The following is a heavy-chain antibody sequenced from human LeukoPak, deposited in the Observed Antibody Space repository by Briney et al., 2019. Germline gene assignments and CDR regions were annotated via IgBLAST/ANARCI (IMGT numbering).Heavy chain of an antibody. CDR1: GFTFSSYE. V-gene: IGHV3-48*03. CDR3: ARVHGIKRGAFDI. CDR2: ISSSGSTI. Sequence: GGSLRLSCAASGFTFSSYEMNWVRQAPGRGLEWVSYISSSGSTIYYADSVKGRFTISRDNAKNSLYLQMNSLRAEDTAVYYCARVHGIKRGAFDIWGQGTMVTVSS. J-gene: IGHJ3*02. D-gene: IGHD1-14*01.